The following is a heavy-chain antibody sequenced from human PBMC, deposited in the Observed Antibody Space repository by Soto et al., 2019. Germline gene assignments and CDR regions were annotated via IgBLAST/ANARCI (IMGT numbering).Heavy chain of an antibody. J-gene: IGHJ4*02. Sequence: GGSLRLSCAASGFTFSSYAMSWVRQAPGKGLEWVSAISGSGGSTYYADSVKGRFTISRDNSKNTLYLQMNSLRAEDTAVYYCAKDRRDYYGSGSYYPYYFDYWGQGTLVTVSS. D-gene: IGHD3-10*01. CDR2: ISGSGGST. CDR1: GFTFSSYA. V-gene: IGHV3-23*01. CDR3: AKDRRDYYGSGSYYPYYFDY.